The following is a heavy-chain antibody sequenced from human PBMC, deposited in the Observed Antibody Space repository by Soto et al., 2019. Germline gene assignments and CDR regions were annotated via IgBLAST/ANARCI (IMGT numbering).Heavy chain of an antibody. CDR1: GGTFSSYA. D-gene: IGHD3-3*01. Sequence: SVKVSCKASGGTFSSYAISWVRQAPGQGLEWMGGIIPIFGTANYAQKFQGRVTITADKSTSTASMELTSLRSEDTAVYYCARGNRPIFGVPDPPYFYYGMDVWGQGTTVTVSS. CDR3: ARGNRPIFGVPDPPYFYYGMDV. V-gene: IGHV1-69*06. CDR2: IIPIFGTA. J-gene: IGHJ6*02.